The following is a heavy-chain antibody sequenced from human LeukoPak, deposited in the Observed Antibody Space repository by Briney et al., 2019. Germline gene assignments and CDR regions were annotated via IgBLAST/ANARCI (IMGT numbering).Heavy chain of an antibody. V-gene: IGHV3-74*01. CDR1: GFTFSSYG. Sequence: GGSLRLSCAASGFTFSSYGMSWVRQAPGKGLEWVSRINDDETSTTYAESVKGRFTISRDNAKNTLYLQMNSLRAEDTAVYYCARDHRGSGSRYYYYYMDVWGKGTTVTISS. CDR2: INDDETST. CDR3: ARDHRGSGSRYYYYYMDV. J-gene: IGHJ6*03. D-gene: IGHD3-10*01.